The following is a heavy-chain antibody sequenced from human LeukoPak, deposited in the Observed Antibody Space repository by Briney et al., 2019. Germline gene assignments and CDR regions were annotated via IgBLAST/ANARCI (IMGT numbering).Heavy chain of an antibody. CDR2: ISGSGGST. J-gene: IGHJ4*02. Sequence: GGSLRLPCAASGFTFSSYAMTWVRQAPGKGLEWVSGISGSGGSTYYADSVKGRFTISRDNSKNTLYLQMNSLRAEDTAVYYCAKDYYGSGSHYFDYWGQGTLVTVSS. CDR1: GFTFSSYA. V-gene: IGHV3-23*01. CDR3: AKDYYGSGSHYFDY. D-gene: IGHD3-10*01.